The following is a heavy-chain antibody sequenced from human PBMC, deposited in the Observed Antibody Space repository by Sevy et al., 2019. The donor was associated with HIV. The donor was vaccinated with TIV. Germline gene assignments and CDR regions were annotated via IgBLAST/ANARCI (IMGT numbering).Heavy chain of an antibody. Sequence: GGSLRLSCAASGFTFSNYGIHWVRQAPGKGLEWVAIISYDGSNKYYGDSVKGRFTISRDNSKNTLYLQMKNLRVEDTAVYYCAKSSGWYGGYFDYWGRRTLVTVSS. V-gene: IGHV3-30*18. J-gene: IGHJ4*02. CDR1: GFTFSNYG. CDR2: ISYDGSNK. CDR3: AKSSGWYGGYFDY. D-gene: IGHD6-19*01.